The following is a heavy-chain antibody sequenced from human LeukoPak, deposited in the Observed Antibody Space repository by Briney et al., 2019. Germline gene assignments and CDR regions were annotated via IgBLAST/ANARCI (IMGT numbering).Heavy chain of an antibody. Sequence: PSETLSLTCTVSNYSISSGYYWSWIRQPAGKGLEWIGRIYTSGSTNYNPSLKSRVTISVDTSKNQFSLKLSSVTAADTAVYYCAREGSGSYYLTGNWFDPWGQGTLVTVSS. CDR2: IYTSGST. V-gene: IGHV4-61*02. CDR3: AREGSGSYYLTGNWFDP. CDR1: NYSISSGYY. D-gene: IGHD3-10*01. J-gene: IGHJ5*02.